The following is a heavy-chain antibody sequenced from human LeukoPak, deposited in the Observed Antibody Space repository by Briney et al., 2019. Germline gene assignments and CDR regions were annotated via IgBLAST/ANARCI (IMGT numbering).Heavy chain of an antibody. D-gene: IGHD1-7*01. CDR1: GGSFSAYY. V-gene: IGHV4-34*01. CDR3: ARDVNWNYGRWFDP. J-gene: IGHJ5*02. CDR2: INHSGST. Sequence: SETLSLTCAVSGGSFSAYYWSWIRQSPGKGLEWIGEINHSGSTNYNPSLSSRVSTSVDTSKNQFSLKLSSVTAADTAVYYCARDVNWNYGRWFDPWGQGTLVTVSS.